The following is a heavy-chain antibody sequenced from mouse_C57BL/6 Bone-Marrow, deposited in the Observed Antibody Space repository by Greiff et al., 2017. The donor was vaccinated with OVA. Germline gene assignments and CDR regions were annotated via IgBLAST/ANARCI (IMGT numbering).Heavy chain of an antibody. V-gene: IGHV1-81*01. CDR1: GYTFTSYG. CDR2: IYPRSGNT. Sequence: QVHVKQSGAELARPGASVKLSCKASGYTFTSYGISWVKQRTGQGLEWIGEIYPRSGNTYYNEKFKGKATLTADKSSSTAYMELRSLTSEDSAVYFCARGDSWGQGTTLTVSS. CDR3: ARGDS. J-gene: IGHJ2*01.